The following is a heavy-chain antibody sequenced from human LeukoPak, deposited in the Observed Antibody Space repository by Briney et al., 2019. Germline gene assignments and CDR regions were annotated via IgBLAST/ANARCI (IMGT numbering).Heavy chain of an antibody. V-gene: IGHV3-33*01. CDR3: AREQQLVPGAFDI. Sequence: PGRSLRLSCTASGFNFGIYGMHWVRQAPGKGLEWVAVMWDDGTNEYYVESVKGRFTISRDNAKNSLYLQMNSLRAEDTALYHCAREQQLVPGAFDIWGQGTMVTVSS. J-gene: IGHJ3*02. CDR1: GFNFGIYG. D-gene: IGHD6-13*01. CDR2: MWDDGTNE.